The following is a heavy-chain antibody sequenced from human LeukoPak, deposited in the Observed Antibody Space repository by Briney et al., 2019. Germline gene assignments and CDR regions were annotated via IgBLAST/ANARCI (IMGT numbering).Heavy chain of an antibody. CDR1: GGSISSHY. D-gene: IGHD2-2*01. J-gene: IGHJ4*02. CDR3: TTLYCSSSSCDRMFDY. V-gene: IGHV4-59*07. Sequence: SDTLSLTCTVSGGSISSHYWSWIRQPPGKGLEWIGYMYYTGVTNYNPSLKSRVTISVDTSKNQFSLKLSSVTAADTAVYYCTTLYCSSSSCDRMFDYWGQGILCTASS. CDR2: MYYTGVT.